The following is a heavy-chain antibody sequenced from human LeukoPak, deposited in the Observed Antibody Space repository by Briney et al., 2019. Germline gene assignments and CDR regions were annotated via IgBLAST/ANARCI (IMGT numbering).Heavy chain of an antibody. CDR2: IIPIFGTA. CDR1: GGTFSSYA. CDR3: ARDVLGYCSGGSCYSDY. D-gene: IGHD2-15*01. V-gene: IGHV1-69*06. Sequence: ASVKVSCKASGGTFSSYAISWVRQAPGQGVEWMGGIIPIFGTANYAQKFQGRVTITADKSTSTAYVELSSLRSEDTAVYYCARDVLGYCSGGSCYSDYWGQGTLVTVSS. J-gene: IGHJ4*02.